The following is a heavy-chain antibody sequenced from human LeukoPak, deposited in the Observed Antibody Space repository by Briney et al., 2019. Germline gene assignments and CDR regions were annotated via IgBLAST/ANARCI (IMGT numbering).Heavy chain of an antibody. CDR1: GFTFSTYA. Sequence: GGSLRLSCAASGFTFSTYAMSWVRQAPGKGLEWVSAISGSGGSTNYADSVKGRVTVSRDNSKSTLYLQMNSLRAEDTAVYYCAKVNWNYDSTAYPPAYWGQGTLVTVSS. D-gene: IGHD3-22*01. CDR3: AKVNWNYDSTAYPPAY. CDR2: ISGSGGST. J-gene: IGHJ4*02. V-gene: IGHV3-23*01.